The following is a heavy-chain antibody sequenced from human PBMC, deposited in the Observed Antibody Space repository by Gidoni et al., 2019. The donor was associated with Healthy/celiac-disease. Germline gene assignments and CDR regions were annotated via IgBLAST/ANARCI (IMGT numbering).Heavy chain of an antibody. V-gene: IGHV3-30*18. J-gene: IGHJ3*02. CDR2: ISYDGSNK. D-gene: IGHD1-26*01. CDR3: AKDLRATFIRQAFDI. CDR1: GFTFSSYG. Sequence: QVQLVESGGGVVQPGRSLSLSCAASGFTFSSYGMHWVRQAPGKGLEWVAVISYDGSNKYYADSVKGRFTISRDNSKNTLYLQMNSLRAEDTAVYYCAKDLRATFIRQAFDIWGQGTMVTVSS.